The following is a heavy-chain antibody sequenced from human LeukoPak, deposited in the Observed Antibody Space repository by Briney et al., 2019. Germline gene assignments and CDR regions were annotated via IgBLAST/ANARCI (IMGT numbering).Heavy chain of an antibody. CDR3: ARGYYMARGAPYCYYGMDV. CDR2: INHSGST. Sequence: SETLSLTCAVYGGSFSGYYWSWIRQPPGKGLEWIGEINHSGSTNYNPSLKSRVTISVDTSKNQFSLKLSSVTAADTAVYYCARGYYMARGAPYCYYGMDVWGQGTTVTVSS. CDR1: GGSFSGYY. J-gene: IGHJ6*02. V-gene: IGHV4-34*01. D-gene: IGHD3-10*01.